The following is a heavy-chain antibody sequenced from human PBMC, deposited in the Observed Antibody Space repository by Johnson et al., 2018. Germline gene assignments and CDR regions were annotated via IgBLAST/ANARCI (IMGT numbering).Heavy chain of an antibody. CDR1: GGTFSNYS. D-gene: IGHD6-13*01. V-gene: IGHV1-69*09. CDR3: ASLPGQQQLVYYYYGMDV. J-gene: IGHJ6*02. Sequence: QVQLQESGAEVKKPGSSVKVACTASGGTFSNYSISWVRQAPGQGLEWMGRIITLLDIANYAQKFQGRVAITADKCTTTAYMELSSLRSEDTGLYYCASLPGQQQLVYYYYGMDVWGQGTTVTVSS. CDR2: IITLLDIA.